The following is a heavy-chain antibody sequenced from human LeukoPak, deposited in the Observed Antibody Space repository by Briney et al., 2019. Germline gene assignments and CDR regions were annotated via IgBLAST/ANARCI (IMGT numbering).Heavy chain of an antibody. J-gene: IGHJ4*02. D-gene: IGHD3-22*01. V-gene: IGHV4-39*01. CDR3: ATLGINYDSSGYFDY. CDR2: IYYSGST. Sequence: PSETLSLTCTVSGGSISSSSYYWGWIRQPPGKGLEWIGSIYYSGSTYYNPSLKSRVTTSVDTSKNQFSLKLSSVTAADTAVYYCATLGINYDSSGYFDYWGQGTLVTVSS. CDR1: GGSISSSSYY.